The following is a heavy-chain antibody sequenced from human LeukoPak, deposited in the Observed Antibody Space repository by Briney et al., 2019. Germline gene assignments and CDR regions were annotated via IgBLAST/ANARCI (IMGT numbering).Heavy chain of an antibody. CDR1: GFSVTTDSYC. D-gene: IGHD7-27*01. CDR2: IYYSGST. J-gene: IGHJ6*02. V-gene: IGHV4-61*01. Sequence: SETLSLTCTVSGFSVTTDSYCWGWIRQPPGKGLEWIGYIYYSGSTNYNPSLKSRVTISVDTSKNQFSLKLSSVTAADTAVYYCARDQDWGSYPYYYGMDVWGQGTTVTVSS. CDR3: ARDQDWGSYPYYYGMDV.